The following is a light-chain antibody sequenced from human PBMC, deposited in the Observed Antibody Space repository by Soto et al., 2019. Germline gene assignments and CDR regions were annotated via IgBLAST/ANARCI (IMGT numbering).Light chain of an antibody. CDR2: YAS. CDR1: HDIGNY. Sequence: DIQMTQSPSSLSASVGDRVTITCLASHDIGNYLNWYQQKPGKAPKLLIYYASNLETGVPSRFSATVSGTEFSLTITSLQPEDFATYYCQQLFDSPITFGQGTRLEIK. J-gene: IGKJ5*01. V-gene: IGKV1-33*01. CDR3: QQLFDSPIT.